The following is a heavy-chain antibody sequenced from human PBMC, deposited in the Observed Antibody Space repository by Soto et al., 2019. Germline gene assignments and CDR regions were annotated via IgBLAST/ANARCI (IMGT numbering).Heavy chain of an antibody. CDR1: GFTFSSFG. CDR2: ASDDGSYK. Sequence: QVQLVESGGGVVQPGRSLRLSCAASGFTFSSFGMHWVRQAPGKGLEWGAVASDDGSYKYCADSVKGRFTISRDNSKTTLYLQMNSLTAEDTAVYYCAKERSVVATTPDFDYWGQGTLVTVSS. D-gene: IGHD5-12*01. V-gene: IGHV3-30*18. CDR3: AKERSVVATTPDFDY. J-gene: IGHJ4*02.